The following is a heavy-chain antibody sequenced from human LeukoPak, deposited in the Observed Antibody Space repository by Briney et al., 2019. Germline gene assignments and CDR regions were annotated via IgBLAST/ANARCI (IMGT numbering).Heavy chain of an antibody. D-gene: IGHD3-16*01. CDR3: ARDLGGKPFDY. CDR1: GFPFSVYA. Sequence: GGSLRLSCAASGFPFSVYAMHWVRQAPGKGLEWVAVIWSDGSNENYADSVKGRFTISRDNPKNTLYLQMTSLRVEDTAMYYCARDLGGKPFDYWGQGTLVTVSS. CDR2: IWSDGSNE. V-gene: IGHV3-33*08. J-gene: IGHJ4*02.